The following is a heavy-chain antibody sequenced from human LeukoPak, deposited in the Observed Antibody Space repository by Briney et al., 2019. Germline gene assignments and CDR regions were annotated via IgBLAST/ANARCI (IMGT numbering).Heavy chain of an antibody. CDR2: IYDTGRT. D-gene: IGHD5-18*01. CDR1: GYSFSSGYR. J-gene: IGHJ4*02. Sequence: SETLSLTCAVSGYSFSSGYRWAWIRQPPGKGLEWIGTIYDTGRTYFNPSLKGRVTISVDTSKNQFSLKLTSVTAADTAVYYCANVDTLKTAYFDYCGQGTLVTVSS. CDR3: ANVDTLKTAYFDY. V-gene: IGHV4-38-2*01.